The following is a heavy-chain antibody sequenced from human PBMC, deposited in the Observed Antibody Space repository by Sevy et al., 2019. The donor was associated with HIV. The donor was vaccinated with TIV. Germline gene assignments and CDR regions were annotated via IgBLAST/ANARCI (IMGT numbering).Heavy chain of an antibody. CDR1: GFTFSSYS. V-gene: IGHV3-21*01. CDR2: ISSSSSYI. J-gene: IGHJ4*02. CDR3: ASDGYCSGGSCSLNSDY. Sequence: GGSLRLSCAASGFTFSSYSMNWVRQAPGKGLEWVSSISSSSSYIYYADSVKGRFTISRDNAKNSLYLQMNSLRAEDTAVYYSASDGYCSGGSCSLNSDYWGQGTLVTVSS. D-gene: IGHD2-15*01.